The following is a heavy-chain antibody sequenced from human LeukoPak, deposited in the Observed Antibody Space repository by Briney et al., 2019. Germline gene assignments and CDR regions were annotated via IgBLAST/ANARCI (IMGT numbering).Heavy chain of an antibody. CDR3: ARDRSGSYYEPFDC. CDR2: ISGSGGST. D-gene: IGHD3-10*01. J-gene: IGHJ4*02. Sequence: GGSLRLSCAASGLTFSTHAMIWVWVRQAPGKGLEWVSSISGSGGSTYYADSVKGRFTISRDNSKNTLYLQMNSLRAEDTAVYYCARDRSGSYYEPFDCWGQGTLVTVSS. V-gene: IGHV3-23*01. CDR1: GLTFSTHA.